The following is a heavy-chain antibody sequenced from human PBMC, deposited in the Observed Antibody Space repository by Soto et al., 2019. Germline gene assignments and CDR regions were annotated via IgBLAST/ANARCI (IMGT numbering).Heavy chain of an antibody. CDR2: IDPSDSYA. V-gene: IGHV5-10-1*01. J-gene: IGHJ6*02. CDR1: AYSLSNYW. Sequence: ESVKICCKGYAYSLSNYWINWVRQVPGKGLEWMGRIDPSDSYANYSPSFQGHVTISADKSISTVYMQWSSLKASDTAMYYCARASDWLGFYYGLDVWGQGTTVTVSS. D-gene: IGHD3-9*01. CDR3: ARASDWLGFYYGLDV.